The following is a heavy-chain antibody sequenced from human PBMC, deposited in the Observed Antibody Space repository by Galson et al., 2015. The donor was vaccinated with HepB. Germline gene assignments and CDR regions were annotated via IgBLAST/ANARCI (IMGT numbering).Heavy chain of an antibody. Sequence: SLRLSCAASGFTFSNSWMSWVRQAPGKGLGWVATITHDGTQKYYIDSVKDRFTISRDNARISLYLQMNSLRVEDTAVYYCVRGGGNWTSCGQGTLVTVSS. D-gene: IGHD3/OR15-3a*01. J-gene: IGHJ5*02. CDR2: ITHDGTQK. CDR1: GFTFSNSW. CDR3: VRGGGNWTS. V-gene: IGHV3-7*04.